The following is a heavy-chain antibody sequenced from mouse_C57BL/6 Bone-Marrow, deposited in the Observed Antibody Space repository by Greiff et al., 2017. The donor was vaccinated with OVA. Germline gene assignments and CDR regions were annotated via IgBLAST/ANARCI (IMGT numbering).Heavy chain of an antibody. CDR1: GYTFTSYG. Sequence: VQLQQSGAELARPGASVKLSCKASGYTFTSYGISWVKQRTGQGLEWIGENYPRSGNTYYNEKFKGKATLTADKSSSTAYMELRSLTSEDSAVYYCAMKYFDVWGTGTTVTVSS. CDR3: AMKYFDV. CDR2: NYPRSGNT. J-gene: IGHJ1*03. V-gene: IGHV1-81*01.